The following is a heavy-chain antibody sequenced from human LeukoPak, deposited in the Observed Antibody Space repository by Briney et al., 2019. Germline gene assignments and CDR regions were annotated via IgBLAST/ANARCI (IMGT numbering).Heavy chain of an antibody. CDR1: GFMFSSYA. CDR3: ARGQTSTTRHFDY. V-gene: IGHV3-23*01. Sequence: GGSLRLSCAASGFMFSSYAMSWVRQAPGKGLEWVSIISDDSSDTHYSDSLKGRFTISRDNSWKTLSLQMNSLRVEDTAVYYCARGQTSTTRHFDYWGQGTVVTVSS. CDR2: ISDDSSDT. J-gene: IGHJ4*02. D-gene: IGHD1-1*01.